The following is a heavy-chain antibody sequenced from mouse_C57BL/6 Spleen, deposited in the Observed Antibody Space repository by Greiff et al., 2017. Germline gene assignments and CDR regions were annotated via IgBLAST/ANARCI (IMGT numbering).Heavy chain of an antibody. Sequence: QVQLQQSGAELVKPGASVKMSCKASGYTFTTYPIEWMKQNHGKSLEWIGNFHPYNDDTKYNEKFKGKATLTVDKSSSTVYLELSRLTSDDSAVYYCARGRYYSNSYYFDYWGQGTTLTVSS. CDR3: ARGRYYSNSYYFDY. V-gene: IGHV1-47*01. J-gene: IGHJ2*01. CDR1: GYTFTTYP. D-gene: IGHD2-5*01. CDR2: FHPYNDDT.